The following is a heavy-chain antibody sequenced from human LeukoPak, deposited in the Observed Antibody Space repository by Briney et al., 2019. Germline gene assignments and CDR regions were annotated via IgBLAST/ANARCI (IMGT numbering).Heavy chain of an antibody. CDR2: IRSTGRGGTT. D-gene: IGHD3-10*01. Sequence: PGGSLRLSCVASGIKFSDDWMSWVRQAPGKGLEWVGRIRSTGRGGTTDYAAPVKGRFTISRDDSKNTLYLQMNSLKTEDTAVYYCTTSLWFGELPGYWGQGTLVTVSS. J-gene: IGHJ4*02. V-gene: IGHV3-15*01. CDR3: TTSLWFGELPGY. CDR1: GIKFSDDW.